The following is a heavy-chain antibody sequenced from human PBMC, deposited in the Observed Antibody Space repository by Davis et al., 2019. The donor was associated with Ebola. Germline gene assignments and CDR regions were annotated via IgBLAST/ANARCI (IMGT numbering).Heavy chain of an antibody. CDR1: GFIFGNYW. Sequence: HTGGSLRLSCVGSGFIFGNYWLHWVRQVPGKGLVWVSSINRDGTTTTYADSVKGRFTISRNNARNTLYLKMSGLRTEDTAIYYCAITSLRWGQGTLVTVSS. V-gene: IGHV3-74*03. J-gene: IGHJ4*02. CDR2: INRDGTTT. CDR3: AITSLR. D-gene: IGHD5/OR15-5a*01.